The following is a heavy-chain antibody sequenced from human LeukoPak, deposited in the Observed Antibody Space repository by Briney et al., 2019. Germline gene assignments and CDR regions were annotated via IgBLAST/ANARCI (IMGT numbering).Heavy chain of an antibody. V-gene: IGHV4-59*01. J-gene: IGHJ4*02. CDR3: ARNIVGPRQVDY. CDR1: GGSISSYY. Sequence: SETLSLTCTVSGGSISSYYWSWIRQPPGKGLEWIGYIYHSGTTNYNPSLKSRVTMSVDTSKSQFSLKLSSVTAADTAIYYCARNIVGPRQVDYWGQGTLVTVSS. D-gene: IGHD1-26*01. CDR2: IYHSGTT.